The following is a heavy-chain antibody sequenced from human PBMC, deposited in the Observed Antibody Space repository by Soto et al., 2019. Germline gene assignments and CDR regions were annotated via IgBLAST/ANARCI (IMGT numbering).Heavy chain of an antibody. CDR2: INHSGST. CDR1: RGSLSGYY. Sequence: SETLSLTCVVYRGSLSGYYWSWIRQPPGKGLEWIGEINHSGSTHYSPSLKSRVTMSVDTSKNHFSVKLSSVTAADTATYYCGRVARRGTYSYYMDVWAQGTTVTVSS. CDR3: GRVARRGTYSYYMDV. J-gene: IGHJ6*03. V-gene: IGHV4-34*10. D-gene: IGHD4-4*01.